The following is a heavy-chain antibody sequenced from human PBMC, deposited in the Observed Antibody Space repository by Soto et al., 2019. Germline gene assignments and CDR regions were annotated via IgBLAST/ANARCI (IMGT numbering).Heavy chain of an antibody. Sequence: EVQVVESGGGLVQPGGSLRLSCAASGFAVSSHYMTWVRQAPGTGLEWVSRLSSGGTAYYADSVKGRFSISRDTSENTVYLQMSSLRPDDTAIYFCARDYCYSGSCYSDDCGQGILVTVSS. CDR3: ARDYCYSGSCYSDD. D-gene: IGHD1-26*01. CDR2: LSSGGTA. V-gene: IGHV3-53*04. J-gene: IGHJ4*02. CDR1: GFAVSSHY.